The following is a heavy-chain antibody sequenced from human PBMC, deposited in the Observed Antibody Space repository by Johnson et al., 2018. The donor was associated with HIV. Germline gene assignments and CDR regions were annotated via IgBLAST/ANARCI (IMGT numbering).Heavy chain of an antibody. J-gene: IGHJ3*01. Sequence: VQLVESGGGVVRPGGSLRLSCAASGFTFDDYGMSWVRQAPGKGLEWVSGINWNGGSTGYADSVKGRFTISRDNSKNSLYLQMNTLRAEDTAVYYCARDQRGGYSYGDAVDFWGQGTVVSVST. CDR2: INWNGGST. D-gene: IGHD5-18*01. CDR3: ARDQRGGYSYGDAVDF. V-gene: IGHV3-20*04. CDR1: GFTFDDYG.